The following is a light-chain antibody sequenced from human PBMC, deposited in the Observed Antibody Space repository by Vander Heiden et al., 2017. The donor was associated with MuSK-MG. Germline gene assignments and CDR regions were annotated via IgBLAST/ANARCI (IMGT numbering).Light chain of an antibody. Sequence: EIVMTQSPATLSVSPGERATLSCRASQSVSSNLAWYQQKPGQAPRLLIYGASTRATGIPARFSGSGYGKEFTLTISSRQSEDFAVYYCQQYNNWPRVTFGQGTKMEIK. CDR1: QSVSSN. CDR2: GAS. V-gene: IGKV3-15*01. J-gene: IGKJ2*01. CDR3: QQYNNWPRVT.